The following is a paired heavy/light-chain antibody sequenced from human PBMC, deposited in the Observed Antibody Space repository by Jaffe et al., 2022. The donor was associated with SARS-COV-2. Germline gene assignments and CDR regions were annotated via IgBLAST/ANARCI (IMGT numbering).Heavy chain of an antibody. D-gene: IGHD3-22*01. Sequence: QVQLVQSGAEVKKPGASVKVSCKASGYTFTSYGISWVRQAPGQGLEWMGWISAYNGNTNYAQKLQGRVTMTTDTSTSTAYMELRSLRSDDTAVYYCARDLGGYYYDSSGYDTLGDWGQGTLVTVSS. CDR2: ISAYNGNT. V-gene: IGHV1-18*01. J-gene: IGHJ4*02. CDR3: ARDLGGYYYDSSGYDTLGD. CDR1: GYTFTSYG.
Light chain of an antibody. Sequence: DIQMTQSPSSLSASVGDRVTITCRASQGIRNDLGWYQQKPGKAPKRLIYAASSLQSGVPSRFSGSGSGTEFTLTISSLQPEDFATYYCLQHNSYSYTFGQGTKLEIK. CDR3: LQHNSYSYT. J-gene: IGKJ2*01. CDR1: QGIRND. V-gene: IGKV1-17*01. CDR2: AAS.